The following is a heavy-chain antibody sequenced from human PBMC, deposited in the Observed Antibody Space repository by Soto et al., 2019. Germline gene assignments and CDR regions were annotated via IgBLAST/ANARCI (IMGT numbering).Heavy chain of an antibody. J-gene: IGHJ4*02. CDR2: IYWDDDK. V-gene: IGHV2-5*02. D-gene: IGHD2-15*01. CDR3: AHILVDCSGGSCYDQGFDY. Sequence: QITLKESGPTLVKPTQTLTLTCTFSGFSLSTRGVGVGWIRQPPGKALEWLALIYWDDDKRYSPSLKSRLTMTEDTSNNQVFLTMTNMDPVDTATYYCAHILVDCSGGSCYDQGFDYWGQGTLVTVSS. CDR1: GFSLSTRGVG.